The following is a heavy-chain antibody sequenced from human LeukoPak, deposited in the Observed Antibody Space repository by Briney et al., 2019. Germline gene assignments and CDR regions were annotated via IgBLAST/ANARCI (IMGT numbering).Heavy chain of an antibody. CDR1: GGSFSGYY. J-gene: IGHJ5*02. V-gene: IGHV4-34*01. CDR3: ARRGLRFLESVKYSWFDP. Sequence: SETLSLTCAVYGGSFSGYYWTWIRQPPGKGLEWIGEINHSGSTNYNPSLKSRVTISVDTSKSQFSLKLSSVTAADTAIYFCARRGLRFLESVKYSWFDPWGQGTLVTVS. CDR2: INHSGST. D-gene: IGHD3-3*01.